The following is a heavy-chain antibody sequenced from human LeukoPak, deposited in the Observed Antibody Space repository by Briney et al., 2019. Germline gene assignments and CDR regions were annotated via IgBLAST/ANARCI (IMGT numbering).Heavy chain of an antibody. CDR1: GFSFGTYA. CDR2: VSATGGRT. J-gene: IGHJ4*02. CDR3: ANRPLDY. Sequence: PGGSLRLSCAASGFSFGTYAMSWVRQAPGKGLEWVSAVSATGGRTFYADSVKGRFTISRDNSKNTLYLQMSSLRAEDTAVYYCANRPLDYWGQGTLVTVSS. V-gene: IGHV3-23*01.